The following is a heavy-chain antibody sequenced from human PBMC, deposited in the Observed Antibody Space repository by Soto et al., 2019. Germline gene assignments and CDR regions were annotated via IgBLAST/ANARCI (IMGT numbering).Heavy chain of an antibody. J-gene: IGHJ4*02. CDR1: GYTFNRHS. CDR2: IDPSGGDT. D-gene: IGHD1-26*01. Sequence: QVQLVQSGAEVRKPGASVKVSCKASGYTFNRHSIQWVRQAPGQGLEWMGMIDPSGGDTNYAKKFQGSVTLTIDTSTSTVYMELSSLRSEDTAGYYCAKRRGVGLTRSSFDYWGPGPLVIVSS. CDR3: AKRRGVGLTRSSFDY. V-gene: IGHV1-46*02.